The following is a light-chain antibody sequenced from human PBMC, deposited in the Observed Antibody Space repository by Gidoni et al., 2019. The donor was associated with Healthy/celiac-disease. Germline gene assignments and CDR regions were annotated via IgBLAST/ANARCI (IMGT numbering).Light chain of an antibody. J-gene: IGLJ2*01. CDR2: DVS. CDR1: SSDVGVYNY. CDR3: SSYTSSIVV. Sequence: QSALTQPASVSGSPGQSITISCTGTSSDVGVYNYVSWYQQHPGKAPKLMLYDVSNRPSGVSNRFSGSKSGNTASLTISGLQAEDEADYYCSSYTSSIVVFGGGTKLTVL. V-gene: IGLV2-14*01.